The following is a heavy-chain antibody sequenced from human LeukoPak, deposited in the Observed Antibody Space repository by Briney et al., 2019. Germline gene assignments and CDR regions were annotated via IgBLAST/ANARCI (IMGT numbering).Heavy chain of an antibody. CDR3: ARPADYGGNSVDQSYFDY. V-gene: IGHV4-39*07. J-gene: IGHJ4*02. D-gene: IGHD4-23*01. Sequence: SETLSLTCTVSGGSISSSSYYWGWIRQPPGKGLEWIGSIYYSGSTYYNPSLKSRVTLSVDTSKNQFSLKLSSVTAADTAMYYCARPADYGGNSVDQSYFDYWGQGTLVTVSS. CDR1: GGSISSSSYY. CDR2: IYYSGST.